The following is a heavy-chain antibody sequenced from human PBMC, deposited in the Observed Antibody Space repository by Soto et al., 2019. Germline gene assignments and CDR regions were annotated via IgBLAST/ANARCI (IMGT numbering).Heavy chain of an antibody. D-gene: IGHD4-4*01. V-gene: IGHV1-69*12. CDR1: GGTFSNYA. J-gene: IGHJ6*02. CDR3: ARDNDRLQLGGNYYYILDV. Sequence: QVHLVQSGAEVKEPGSSVKVSCKASGGTFSNYAISWLRQAPGQGLEWMGGIIPLFRTPDYAQKFQGRVTITADESTSTAYMELSSLRSEDTAVYYCARDNDRLQLGGNYYYILDVWGQGTTVTVSS. CDR2: IIPLFRTP.